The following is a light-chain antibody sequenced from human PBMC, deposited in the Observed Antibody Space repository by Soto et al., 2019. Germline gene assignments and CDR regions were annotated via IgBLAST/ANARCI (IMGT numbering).Light chain of an antibody. CDR2: GAS. V-gene: IGKV3D-15*01. CDR1: ENVRSN. J-gene: IGKJ1*01. CDR3: QQSYSTPRT. Sequence: IMMSQSPAALSVSTGDRATVSCRASENVRSNLAWYQQKPGQAPRLLIYGASNRATGIPDRFSGSGSGTDFTLTISSLQPEDFATYYCQQSYSTPRTFGQGTNVAIK.